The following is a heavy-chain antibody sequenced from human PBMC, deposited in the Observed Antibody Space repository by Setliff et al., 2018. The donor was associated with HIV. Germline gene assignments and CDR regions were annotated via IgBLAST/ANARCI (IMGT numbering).Heavy chain of an antibody. CDR3: ARGYNHPDYYYYYYMDV. Sequence: SETLSLTCTVSGGSISRGDYYWNWIRQPAGKGLEWIGHIYTSGSTSGSTYYNPSLKSRVIISVDTSKNQFSLKLSSVTAADTAVYYCARGYNHPDYYYYYYMDVWGKGTTVTVSS. V-gene: IGHV4-61*09. J-gene: IGHJ6*03. D-gene: IGHD1-20*01. CDR2: IYTSGSTSGST. CDR1: GGSISRGDYY.